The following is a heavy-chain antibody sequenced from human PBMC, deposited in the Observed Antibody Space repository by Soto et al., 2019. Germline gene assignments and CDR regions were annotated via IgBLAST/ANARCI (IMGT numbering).Heavy chain of an antibody. CDR3: ARRAITMIVVVTNDAFDI. CDR2: IIPIFGTA. Sequence: SVKVSCKASGGTFSSYAISWVRQAPGQGLEWMGGIIPIFGTANYAQKFQGRVTITADKSTSTAYMELSSLRSEDTAVYYCARRAITMIVVVTNDAFDIWGQGTMVTVS. CDR1: GGTFSSYA. J-gene: IGHJ3*02. V-gene: IGHV1-69*06. D-gene: IGHD3-22*01.